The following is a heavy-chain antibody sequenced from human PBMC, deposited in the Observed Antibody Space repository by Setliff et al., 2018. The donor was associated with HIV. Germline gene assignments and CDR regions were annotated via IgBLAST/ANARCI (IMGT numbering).Heavy chain of an antibody. Sequence: GGSLRLSCAASGFTFSSYGMHWVRQAPGKGLEWVAVIWYDGSAKYYVDSVKGRSTISRDDLKNALYLEVNSLRVEDTAIYYCARYVWSNAPRDHWGQGTLVTVSS. J-gene: IGHJ5*02. CDR1: GFTFSSYG. V-gene: IGHV3-33*01. CDR3: ARYVWSNAPRDH. D-gene: IGHD2-8*01. CDR2: IWYDGSAK.